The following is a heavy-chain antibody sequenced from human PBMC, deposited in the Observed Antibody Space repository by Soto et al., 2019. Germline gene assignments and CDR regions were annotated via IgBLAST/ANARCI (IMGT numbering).Heavy chain of an antibody. CDR2: IYYSGST. D-gene: IGHD7-27*01. J-gene: IGHJ6*02. V-gene: IGHV4-59*01. Sequence: NPSETLSLTCTVSGGSISSYYWSWIRQPPGKGLEWIGYIYYSGSTNYNPSLKSRVTISVDTSKNQFSLKLSSVTAADTAVYYCAVGLGTQIWNYGMDVWGQGTAVTVSS. CDR3: AVGLGTQIWNYGMDV. CDR1: GGSISSYY.